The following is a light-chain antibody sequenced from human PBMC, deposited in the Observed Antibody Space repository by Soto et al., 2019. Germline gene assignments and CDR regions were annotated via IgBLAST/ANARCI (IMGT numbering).Light chain of an antibody. Sequence: QSVLTQPASVSGSPGQSITISCTGASSDVGGYNYVSWYQQHPGKAPKLVIYEVSKRPSGISNRFSGSKSGNTASLTISGLQAEDEAYYHCNSYASSGTLVFGTGTKLTVL. V-gene: IGLV2-14*01. CDR2: EVS. CDR1: SSDVGGYNY. J-gene: IGLJ1*01. CDR3: NSYASSGTLV.